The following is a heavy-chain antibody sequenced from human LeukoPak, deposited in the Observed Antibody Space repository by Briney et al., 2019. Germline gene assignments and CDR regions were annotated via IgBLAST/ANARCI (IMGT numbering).Heavy chain of an antibody. J-gene: IGHJ4*02. D-gene: IGHD3-3*01. CDR1: GFTFTNYG. V-gene: IGHV1-18*04. Sequence: GASVMVSCEASGFTFTNYGISWVRQAPGQGLEWMSWISANNGEIRYAQKFQGRVIMTTDTSTTTAYMELTSLRSDDTAVYYCARVPPSGHQVFGSDYWGQGTQVTVSS. CDR2: ISANNGEI. CDR3: ARVPPSGHQVFGSDY.